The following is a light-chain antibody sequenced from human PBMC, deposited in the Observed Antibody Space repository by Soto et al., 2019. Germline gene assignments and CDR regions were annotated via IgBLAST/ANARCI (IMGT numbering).Light chain of an antibody. Sequence: EIVLTQSPGTLSLSPGERATLSCRASQSVSSNFLAWYKQKPGQAPRLLIHGASTRASGIPDRFSGSGSGTDFTLSISRLEPEDSAVYYCQQYGSSPMYTFGQGTKLEIK. CDR1: QSVSSNF. CDR3: QQYGSSPMYT. CDR2: GAS. V-gene: IGKV3-20*01. J-gene: IGKJ2*01.